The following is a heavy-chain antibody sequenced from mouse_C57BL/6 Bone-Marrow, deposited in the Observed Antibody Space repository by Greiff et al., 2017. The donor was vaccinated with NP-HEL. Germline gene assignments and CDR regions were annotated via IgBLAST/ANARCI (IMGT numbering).Heavy chain of an antibody. Sequence: EVMLVESGGGLVKPGGSLKLSCAASGFTFSSYAMSWVRQTPEKRLEWVATISDGGSYTYYPDNVKGRFTISRDNAKNNLYLQMSHLKSEDTAMYYCARGGIYYYGSSLYYFDYWGQGTTLTVSS. J-gene: IGHJ2*01. CDR3: ARGGIYYYGSSLYYFDY. CDR1: GFTFSSYA. V-gene: IGHV5-4*03. CDR2: ISDGGSYT. D-gene: IGHD1-1*01.